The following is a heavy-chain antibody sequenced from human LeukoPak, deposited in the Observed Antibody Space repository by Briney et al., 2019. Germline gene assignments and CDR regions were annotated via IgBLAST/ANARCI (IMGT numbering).Heavy chain of an antibody. D-gene: IGHD5-18*01. Sequence: ASVKVSCKASGGTFSSYAISWVRQAPGQGLEWMGGIIPIFGTANYAQKFQGTVTITADKSTSIAYLELSSLRSEDTAIFYCASEHIVDTDMLHYYYYGMDVWGQGTTVTVS. CDR1: GGTFSSYA. CDR3: ASEHIVDTDMLHYYYYGMDV. CDR2: IIPIFGTA. J-gene: IGHJ6*02. V-gene: IGHV1-69*06.